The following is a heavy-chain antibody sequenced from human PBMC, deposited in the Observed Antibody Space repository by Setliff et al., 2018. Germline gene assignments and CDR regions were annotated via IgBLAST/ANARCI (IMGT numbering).Heavy chain of an antibody. CDR1: GGSITSGGGFY. J-gene: IGHJ4*02. D-gene: IGHD3-22*01. CDR2: FYSFGSI. CDR3: ARGSYYDSSGYSPDFFDY. Sequence: SETLSLTCSVSGGSITSGGGFYWAWIRQPPGKELEWIGSFYSFGSIYYSPSLKNRVTISGDTSSNQFSLNLNSVTAADTAVYYCARGSYYDSSGYSPDFFDYWGQGTLVTVSS. V-gene: IGHV4-39*01.